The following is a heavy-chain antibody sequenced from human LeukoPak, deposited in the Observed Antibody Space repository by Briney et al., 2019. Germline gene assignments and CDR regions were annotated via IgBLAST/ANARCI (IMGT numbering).Heavy chain of an antibody. V-gene: IGHV1-18*01. Sequence: ASVKVSCKASGYTFTSYGISWVRQAPGQGLEWMGWISAYNGNTNYAQKLQGRVTMTTDTSTSTAYMELRSLRSDDTAVYYCARTFSSSWYWGPKYFDYWGQGTLVTVSS. CDR3: ARTFSSSWYWGPKYFDY. CDR2: ISAYNGNT. J-gene: IGHJ4*02. CDR1: GYTFTSYG. D-gene: IGHD6-13*01.